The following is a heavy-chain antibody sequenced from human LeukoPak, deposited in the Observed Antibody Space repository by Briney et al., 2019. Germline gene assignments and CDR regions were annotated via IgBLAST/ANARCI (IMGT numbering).Heavy chain of an antibody. CDR1: GFTFDDYA. V-gene: IGHV3-9*01. CDR2: ISWNSGSI. Sequence: GGSLRLSCAASGFTFDDYAMHWVRQAPGKGLEWVSGISWNSGSIGYADSVKGRFTISRDNAKNSLYLQMNSLRAEDTALYYCAKDNNAGPFDYWGQGTLVTVSS. CDR3: AKDNNAGPFDY. J-gene: IGHJ4*02. D-gene: IGHD1-1*01.